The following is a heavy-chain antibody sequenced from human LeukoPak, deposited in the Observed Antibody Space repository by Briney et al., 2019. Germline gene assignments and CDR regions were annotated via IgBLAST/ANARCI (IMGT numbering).Heavy chain of an antibody. CDR3: ARGVRGSGDYYYYGMDV. Sequence: ASVTVSCKASGYTFTSYYMHWVRQAPGQGLEWMGIINPSGGSTSYAQKFQGRVTMTRDTSTSTVYMELSSLRSEDTAVYYCARGVRGSGDYYYYGMDVWGQGTTVTVSS. CDR2: INPSGGST. CDR1: GYTFTSYY. J-gene: IGHJ6*02. D-gene: IGHD2-8*02. V-gene: IGHV1-46*01.